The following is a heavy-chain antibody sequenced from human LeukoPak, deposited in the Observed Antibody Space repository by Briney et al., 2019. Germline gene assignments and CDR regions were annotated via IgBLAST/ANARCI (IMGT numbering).Heavy chain of an antibody. CDR1: GFTFSSYS. Sequence: PGGSLRLSCAASGFTFSSYSMNWVRQAPGKGLEWVSSISSSSSYIYYADSVKGRFTISRDNAKNSLYLQMNSLRAEDTAVYYCARDLQWQQLVTFDYWGQGTLVTVSS. J-gene: IGHJ4*02. D-gene: IGHD6-13*01. V-gene: IGHV3-21*01. CDR2: ISSSSSYI. CDR3: ARDLQWQQLVTFDY.